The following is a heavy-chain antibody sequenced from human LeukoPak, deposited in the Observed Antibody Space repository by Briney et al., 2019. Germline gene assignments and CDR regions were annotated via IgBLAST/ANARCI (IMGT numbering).Heavy chain of an antibody. Sequence: PETLSLTCTVSGGSIRGSSFYWGWIRQPPGMGLEWIGNVYYSGNTYYNPSLKSRVTISVDTSRDQFSLNLNSMTAADTAVYYCARDLDDNWGYFDLWGRGTLVTVSS. D-gene: IGHD7-27*01. V-gene: IGHV4-39*07. J-gene: IGHJ2*01. CDR3: ARDLDDNWGYFDL. CDR1: GGSIRGSSFY. CDR2: VYYSGNT.